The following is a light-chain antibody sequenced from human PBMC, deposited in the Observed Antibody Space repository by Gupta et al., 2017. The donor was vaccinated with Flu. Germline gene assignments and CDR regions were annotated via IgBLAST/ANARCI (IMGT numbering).Light chain of an antibody. V-gene: IGLV2-14*01. J-gene: IGLJ3*02. Sequence: QSALTQPASVSGSPGQSITISCTGTSSDVGGSKYVSWYEHHPGKAPKLIIFEVSHRPSGVSNRFSGSKPGNTASLTISGLQADDEADYYCYSYATSSTPWLFGGGTKLTVL. CDR2: EVS. CDR3: YSYATSSTPWL. CDR1: SSDVGGSKY.